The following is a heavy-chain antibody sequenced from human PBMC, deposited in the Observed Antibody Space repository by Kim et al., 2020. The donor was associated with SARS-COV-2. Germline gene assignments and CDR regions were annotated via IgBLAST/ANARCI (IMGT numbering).Heavy chain of an antibody. V-gene: IGHV3-9*01. CDR3: AKSSAHNPQSPFDY. Sequence: AESFQARFTTSRANAKNSRDLQMNSLRAEDTALYYCAKSSAHNPQSPFDYWGQGTLVTVSS. D-gene: IGHD2-15*01. J-gene: IGHJ4*02.